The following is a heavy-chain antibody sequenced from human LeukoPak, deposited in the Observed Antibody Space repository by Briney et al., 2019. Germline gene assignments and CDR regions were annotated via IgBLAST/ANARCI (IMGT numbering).Heavy chain of an antibody. J-gene: IGHJ4*02. D-gene: IGHD3-22*01. CDR3: ATAGGDSSGYSYDY. Sequence: ASVKVSCRASGYTCNGYYIHWVRQAPGQGLEWMGWINPNNGGTNYAQKFQGRVTMTRDTSISTAYMELSTLRFDDTAVYYCATAGGDSSGYSYDYWGQGTLVTVSS. V-gene: IGHV1-2*02. CDR1: GYTCNGYY. CDR2: INPNNGGT.